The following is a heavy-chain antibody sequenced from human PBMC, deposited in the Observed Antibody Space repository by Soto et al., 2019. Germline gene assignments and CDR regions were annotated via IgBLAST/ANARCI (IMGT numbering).Heavy chain of an antibody. CDR3: ASRGRYYGLDV. V-gene: IGHV3-23*01. CDR2: ISDSRGGGST. D-gene: IGHD3-10*01. J-gene: IGHJ6*02. Sequence: EGQLLESGGGLVQPGGTLRLSCAASGITFSNYAMTWVRQAPGKGLEWVSVISDSRGGGSTYYADSVTGRFTIARDNSKNTLYLQMSSLRAEDTAVYYCASRGRYYGLDVWGQGTTVIVSS. CDR1: GITFSNYA.